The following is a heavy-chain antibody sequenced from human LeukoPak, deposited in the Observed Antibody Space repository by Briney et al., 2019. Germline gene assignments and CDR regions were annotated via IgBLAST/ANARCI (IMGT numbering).Heavy chain of an antibody. CDR2: VFSNGAST. V-gene: IGHV3-64*01. CDR1: RFPFSSFA. J-gene: IGHJ6*02. CDR3: ARDYPGNGWNGMDV. Sequence: PGGSLRLSCAASRFPFSSFAMHWVRQDPGEGLEFVSSVFSNGASTYYANSVKGRFTISRDNSKNTLFLQMGSLRTEDTAVYYGARDYPGNGWNGMDVWGQGTTVTVSS. D-gene: IGHD4-23*01.